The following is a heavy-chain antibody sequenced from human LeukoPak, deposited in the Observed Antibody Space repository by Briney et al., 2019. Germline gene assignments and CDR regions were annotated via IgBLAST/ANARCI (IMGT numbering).Heavy chain of an antibody. V-gene: IGHV4-59*01. CDR3: ARGGYYGSGNDFRFDP. J-gene: IGHJ5*02. CDR2: IHYTGST. Sequence: SETLSLTCTVSGGSISSYYWSWIRQSPGKGLECIGYIHYTGSTNYNPSLKSRVTISVETSKNQFSLKLKSVTAADTAVYYCARGGYYGSGNDFRFDPWGRGTLVTVSS. D-gene: IGHD3-10*01. CDR1: GGSISSYY.